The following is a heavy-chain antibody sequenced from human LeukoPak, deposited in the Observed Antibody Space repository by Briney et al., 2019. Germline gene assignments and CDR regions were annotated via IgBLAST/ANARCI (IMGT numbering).Heavy chain of an antibody. CDR3: ARDRGSSWYVDY. Sequence: ASVKVSGKTAGYSFTSYYIHWVRRAPGQGLEWVGWINPSSGGTEYAQKFQGRVTMTGDTSISTAYMELSRLRSDDTAVYYCARDRGSSWYVDYWGQGTLVTVSS. CDR2: INPSSGGT. D-gene: IGHD6-13*01. CDR1: GYSFTSYY. J-gene: IGHJ4*02. V-gene: IGHV1-2*02.